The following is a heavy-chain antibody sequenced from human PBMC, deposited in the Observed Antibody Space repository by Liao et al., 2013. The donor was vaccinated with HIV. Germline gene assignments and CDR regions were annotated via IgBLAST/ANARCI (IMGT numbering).Heavy chain of an antibody. D-gene: IGHD3-9*01. J-gene: IGHJ5*02. Sequence: QVQLQESGSGLVKPSETLSLTCTVSGGPVSSYYWNWIRQPPGKGLEWIGFVHHSGDTNYNPSLKSRVTMSMDTSSNHFSLKLSSATAADTAVYYCARDAYFDWDNWFDPWGQGTLVTVSS. CDR1: GGPVSSYY. CDR3: ARDAYFDWDNWFDP. CDR2: VHHSGDT. V-gene: IGHV4-59*02.